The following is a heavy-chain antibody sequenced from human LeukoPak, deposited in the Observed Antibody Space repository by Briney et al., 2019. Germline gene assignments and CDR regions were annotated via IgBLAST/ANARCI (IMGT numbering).Heavy chain of an antibody. CDR3: ARANPYDILTGYYRVIDY. CDR2: IYYSGNT. J-gene: IGHJ4*02. Sequence: SETLSLTCTVSGGSVSSGTYYWSWIRQPPGKGLEWIGYIYYSGNTNYNPSLKSRVTISVDTSMNQFSLKLSSVTAADTAVYYCARANPYDILTGYYRVIDYWGQGTLVTVSS. D-gene: IGHD3-9*01. CDR1: GGSVSSGTYY. V-gene: IGHV4-61*01.